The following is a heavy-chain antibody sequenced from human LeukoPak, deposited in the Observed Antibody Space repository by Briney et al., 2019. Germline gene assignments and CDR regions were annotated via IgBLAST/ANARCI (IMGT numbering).Heavy chain of an antibody. V-gene: IGHV1-18*01. CDR1: GYTFTSYG. CDR3: ARIPNLLGYYMDV. J-gene: IGHJ6*03. CDR2: ISAYNGNT. D-gene: IGHD1-14*01. Sequence: ASVKVSCKXSGYTFTSYGISWVRQAPGQGLERMGWISAYNGNTNYAQKLQGRVTMTTDTSTSTAYMELRSLRSDDTAVYYCARIPNLLGYYMDVWGKGTTVTVSS.